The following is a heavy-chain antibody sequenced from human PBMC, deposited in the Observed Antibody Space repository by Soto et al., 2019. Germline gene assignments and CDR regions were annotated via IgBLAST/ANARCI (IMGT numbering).Heavy chain of an antibody. CDR3: AKDPYSGYDYYYYYYMEV. Sequence: PGGSLRLSCAASGFTFSSYGMHWVRQAPGKGLEWVAVISYDGSNKYYADSVKGRFTISRDNSKNTLYLQMNSLRAEDTAVYYCAKDPYSGYDYYYYYYMEVWGKGTTVTLSS. D-gene: IGHD5-12*01. J-gene: IGHJ6*03. CDR1: GFTFSSYG. CDR2: ISYDGSNK. V-gene: IGHV3-30*18.